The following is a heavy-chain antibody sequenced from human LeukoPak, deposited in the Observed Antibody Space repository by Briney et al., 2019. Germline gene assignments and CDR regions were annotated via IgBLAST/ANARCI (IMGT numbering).Heavy chain of an antibody. Sequence: ASVKVSCKASGYTFTSYYMHWVRQAPGQGLEWMGIINPSGGSTSYAQKFQGRVTMTRDTSTSTVYMELSSLRSEDTAVYYCASDRCSSTSCYLDYYYGMDVWGQGTTVTVSS. CDR2: INPSGGST. CDR3: ASDRCSSTSCYLDYYYGMDV. J-gene: IGHJ6*02. D-gene: IGHD2-2*01. V-gene: IGHV1-46*01. CDR1: GYTFTSYY.